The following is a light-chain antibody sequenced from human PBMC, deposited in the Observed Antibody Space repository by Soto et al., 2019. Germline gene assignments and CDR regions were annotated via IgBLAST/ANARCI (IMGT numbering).Light chain of an antibody. CDR3: QQSYSTLGT. Sequence: DVQMTQSPSSLSASVGDRVTITCRASQSISSYLNWYQQKPGKAPKLLIFGVSSLQSGVPSRFSGSGSGTDFTLTISSLQPEDFATYYCQQSYSTLGTFGQGTKVDIK. CDR2: GVS. J-gene: IGKJ1*01. CDR1: QSISSY. V-gene: IGKV1-39*01.